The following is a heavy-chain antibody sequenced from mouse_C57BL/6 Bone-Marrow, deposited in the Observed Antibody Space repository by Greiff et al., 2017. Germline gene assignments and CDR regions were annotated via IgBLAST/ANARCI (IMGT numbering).Heavy chain of an antibody. CDR1: GFTFSDYG. D-gene: IGHD2-3*01. Sequence: EVKLMESGGGLVKPGGSLKLSCAASGFTFSDYGMHWVRQAPEQGLEWVAYISSGSSTIYYADTVKGRFTISRDKSKNTLFLQMTSLRSEYTAREYCAMPYDVYGGFAYWGQGTLVTVSA. CDR2: ISSGSSTI. CDR3: AMPYDVYGGFAY. J-gene: IGHJ3*01. V-gene: IGHV5-17*01.